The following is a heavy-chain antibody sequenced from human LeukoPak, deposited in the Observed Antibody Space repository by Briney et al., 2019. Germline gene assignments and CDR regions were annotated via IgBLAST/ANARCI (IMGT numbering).Heavy chain of an antibody. J-gene: IGHJ4*02. CDR1: GFTFSSYS. V-gene: IGHV3-21*01. D-gene: IGHD2-15*01. CDR3: ARELGCSGGSCGFDY. Sequence: GGSLRLSCAASGFTFSSYSMNWVRQAPGKGLEWVSSISSSSSYIYYADSVKGRFTISRDNAKNSLYLQMNSLRAEDTAVYYCARELGCSGGSCGFDYWGQGTLVTVSS. CDR2: ISSSSSYI.